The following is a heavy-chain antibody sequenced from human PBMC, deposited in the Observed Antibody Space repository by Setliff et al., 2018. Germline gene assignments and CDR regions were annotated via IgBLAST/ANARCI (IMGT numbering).Heavy chain of an antibody. CDR3: ARDNTIVGATDY. J-gene: IGHJ4*02. Sequence: SETLSLTCTVYGGSFSNYYWGWIRQSPGKGLEWIGESNHSGGTSYNPSLKSRLTMSVDTSKNQFSLKLSSVTAADTAVYFCARDNTIVGATDYWGQGTLVTVSS. V-gene: IGHV4-34*01. CDR2: SNHSGGT. D-gene: IGHD1-26*01. CDR1: GGSFSNYY.